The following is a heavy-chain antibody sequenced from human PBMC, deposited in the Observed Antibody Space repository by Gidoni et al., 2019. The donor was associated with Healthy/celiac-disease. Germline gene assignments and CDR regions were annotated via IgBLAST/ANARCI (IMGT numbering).Heavy chain of an antibody. D-gene: IGHD3-16*01. Sequence: ELQLVESGGGLIKPVGSLRLSCAASGFPVSSNYMSWVRQAPGKGLAWVSVIYSGGSTYYADSGKGRITISRDNSNNTLYLQMNSLRAEDTAVYYCARANDYVWGSPMGVGSMDVWGQGTTVTVSS. J-gene: IGHJ6*02. CDR1: GFPVSSNY. V-gene: IGHV3-53*01. CDR3: ARANDYVWGSPMGVGSMDV. CDR2: IYSGGST.